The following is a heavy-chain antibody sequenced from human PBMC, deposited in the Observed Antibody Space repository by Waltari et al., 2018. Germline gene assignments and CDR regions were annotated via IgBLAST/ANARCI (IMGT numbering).Heavy chain of an antibody. D-gene: IGHD6-19*01. CDR1: GGSTSNYY. CDR3: ARGHPGGWVDY. Sequence: QVQLQESGPGLVKPSETLSLTCTVSGGSTSNYYWGWIRQPPGKGLEWIGYISYSGSTNYSPSLKSRVTISLDTSKNQFSLRLSSVTAADTAVYYCARGHPGGWVDYWGQGTLVTVSS. V-gene: IGHV4-59*01. CDR2: ISYSGST. J-gene: IGHJ4*02.